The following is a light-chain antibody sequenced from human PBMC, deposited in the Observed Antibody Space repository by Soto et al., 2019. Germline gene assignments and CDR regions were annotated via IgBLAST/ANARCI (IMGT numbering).Light chain of an antibody. CDR1: QSVTTN. Sequence: EIVMTPSPATVSVSPGGRATLSCRATQSVTTNLAWYQQKPGQAPRLLIYGASSRATGIPDRFSGSGSGTDFTLTISRLEPEDFAVYYCQQYGSSITFGQGTRLEIK. CDR3: QQYGSSIT. V-gene: IGKV3-20*01. J-gene: IGKJ5*01. CDR2: GAS.